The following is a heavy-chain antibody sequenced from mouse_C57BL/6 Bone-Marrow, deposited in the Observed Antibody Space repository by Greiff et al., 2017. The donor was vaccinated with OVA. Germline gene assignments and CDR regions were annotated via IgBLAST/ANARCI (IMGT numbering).Heavy chain of an antibody. CDR2: IYPGDGDT. J-gene: IGHJ1*03. CDR1: GYAFSSSW. CDR3: ARSHYYGSSYLYWYFDV. V-gene: IGHV1-82*01. D-gene: IGHD1-1*01. Sequence: QVQLQQSGPELVKPGASVKISCKASGYAFSSSWMNWVKQRPGKGLEWIGRIYPGDGDTNYNGKFKGKATLTADKSSSTAYMQLSSLTSEDSAVYFCARSHYYGSSYLYWYFDVWGTGTTVTVSS.